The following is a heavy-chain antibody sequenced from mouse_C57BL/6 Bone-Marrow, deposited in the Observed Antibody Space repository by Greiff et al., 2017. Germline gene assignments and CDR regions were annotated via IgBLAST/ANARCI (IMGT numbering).Heavy chain of an antibody. CDR1: GFTFSSYG. J-gene: IGHJ2*01. D-gene: IGHD1-1*01. V-gene: IGHV5-6*01. CDR3: ARQRGSSFDY. CDR2: ISSGGSYT. Sequence: EVMLVESGGDLVKPGGSLKLSCAASGFTFSSYGMSWVRQTPDKRLEWVATISSGGSYTYYPDSVKGRFTISRDNAKNTLYLQMSSLKSEDTAMYYCARQRGSSFDYWGQGTTLTVSS.